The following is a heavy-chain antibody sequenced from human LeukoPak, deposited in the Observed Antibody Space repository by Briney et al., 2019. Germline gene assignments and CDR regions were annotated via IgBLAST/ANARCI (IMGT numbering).Heavy chain of an antibody. CDR3: ARANCRSGTDCGVDFDP. Sequence: SETLSLTCNVSGDSIRNYYWNWIRQPPGKGLDWIGYIYNSENTNYNATINSRLSMSIDTSKNQFSLKLNYVTAADAAVYFCARANCRSGTDCGVDFDPWGQGTLVTVSS. CDR2: IYNSENT. V-gene: IGHV4-59*01. J-gene: IGHJ5*02. D-gene: IGHD3-10*01. CDR1: GDSIRNYY.